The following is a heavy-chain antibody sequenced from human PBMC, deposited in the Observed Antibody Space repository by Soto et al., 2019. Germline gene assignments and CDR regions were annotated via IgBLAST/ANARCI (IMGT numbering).Heavy chain of an antibody. J-gene: IGHJ6*02. Sequence: EVQLVESGGGLVKPGGSLRLSCAVSGFTFNSYSMNWVRQAPGKGLEWVSSISSFSNYMYYTDSVKGRFTISTDNARNARYLQMNSLRAEDTDVYYCARAGGYSRTNPNPRADDMDVWGQGTTVTVSS. CDR2: ISSFSNYM. CDR3: ARAGGYSRTNPNPRADDMDV. V-gene: IGHV3-21*01. D-gene: IGHD6-13*01. CDR1: GFTFNSYS.